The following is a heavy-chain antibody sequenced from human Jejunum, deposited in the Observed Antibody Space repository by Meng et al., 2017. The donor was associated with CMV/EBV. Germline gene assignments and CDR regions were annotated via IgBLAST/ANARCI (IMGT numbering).Heavy chain of an antibody. CDR2: INSDGTST. CDR3: TRVGNRDGYNPVAY. D-gene: IGHD5-24*01. J-gene: IGHJ4*02. CDR1: GFTFSSYW. V-gene: IGHV3-74*01. Sequence: GFTFSSYWMHWVRQAPGKGLVWVSRINSDGTSTSYADSVKGRFTISRDNAKNTLYLQMNSLRAEDTAVYFCTRVGNRDGYNPVAYWGQGTLVTVSS.